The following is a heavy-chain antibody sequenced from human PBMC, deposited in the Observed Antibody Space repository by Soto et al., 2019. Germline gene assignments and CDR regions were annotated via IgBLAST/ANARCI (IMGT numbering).Heavy chain of an antibody. CDR1: GGSFSGYY. V-gene: IGHV4-34*01. D-gene: IGHD6-13*01. CDR2: INHSGST. J-gene: IGHJ3*02. CDR3: ARARSGDLAAAGAFDI. Sequence: SETLSLTCAVYGGSFSGYYWSWIRQPPGKGLEWIGEINHSGSTNYNPSLKSRVTIPVDTSKNQFSLKLSSVTAADTAVYYCARARSGDLAAAGAFDIWGQGTMVTVSS.